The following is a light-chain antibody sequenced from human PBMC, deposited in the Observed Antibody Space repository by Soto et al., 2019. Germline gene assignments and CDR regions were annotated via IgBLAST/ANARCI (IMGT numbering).Light chain of an antibody. CDR2: ADS. Sequence: EIVLTQSPATLSLSPGETATLSCRASQSVSGYIGWYQQKPGQAPRLLIYADSNRATGIPARFSGSGSGTDFTLTISSLEPEDFAVYYCQQRSNWPRGTFGQGTKVDIK. J-gene: IGKJ1*01. V-gene: IGKV3-11*01. CDR1: QSVSGY. CDR3: QQRSNWPRGT.